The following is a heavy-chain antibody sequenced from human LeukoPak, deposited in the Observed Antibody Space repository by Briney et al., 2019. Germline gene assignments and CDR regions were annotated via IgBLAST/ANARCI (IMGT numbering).Heavy chain of an antibody. Sequence: PGGSLRLPCAASGFTFSNAWMSWVRQAPGKGLEWVGRIKSKTDGGTTDYAAPVKGRFTISRDDSKNTLYLQMNSLKTEDTAVYYCATDKYCSGGSCYSGFDYWGQGTLVTVSS. D-gene: IGHD2-15*01. CDR1: GFTFSNAW. CDR3: ATDKYCSGGSCYSGFDY. J-gene: IGHJ4*02. V-gene: IGHV3-15*01. CDR2: IKSKTDGGTT.